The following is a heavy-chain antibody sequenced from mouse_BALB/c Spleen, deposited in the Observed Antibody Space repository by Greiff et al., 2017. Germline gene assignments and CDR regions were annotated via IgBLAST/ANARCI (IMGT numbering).Heavy chain of an antibody. V-gene: IGHV3-8*02. CDR1: GDSITSGY. D-gene: IGHD2-13*01. CDR3: ARVGDYGSPYWYFDV. J-gene: IGHJ1*01. Sequence: EVKVVESGPSLVKPSQTLSLTCSVTGDSITSGYWHWVRKFPGNKLEYMGYISYSGSTYYNPSLKSRISITPDTSNNQYNLQLNSVTTADTATDYYARVGDYGSPYWYFDVWGAGTTVTVSS. CDR2: ISYSGST.